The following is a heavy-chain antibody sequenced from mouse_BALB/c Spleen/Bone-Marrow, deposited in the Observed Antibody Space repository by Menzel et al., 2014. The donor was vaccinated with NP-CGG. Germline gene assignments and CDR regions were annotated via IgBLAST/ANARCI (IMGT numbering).Heavy chain of an antibody. Sequence: EVQLQQSGPELVKPGASVKISCKASGYSFTGYYMHWVKQSHVKSLEWIGRINPNNGATSYNQNFKDKASLTVDKSSSTAYMELHGLTSEDSAVYYCARYYYGSSNFDYWGQGTIFTVSS. CDR3: ARYYYGSSNFDY. CDR2: INPNNGAT. J-gene: IGHJ2*01. CDR1: GYSFTGYY. V-gene: IGHV1-31*01. D-gene: IGHD1-1*01.